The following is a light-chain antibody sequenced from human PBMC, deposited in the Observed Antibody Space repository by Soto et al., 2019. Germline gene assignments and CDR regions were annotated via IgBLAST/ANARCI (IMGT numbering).Light chain of an antibody. J-gene: IGLJ2*01. CDR2: DVN. CDR1: SSDVGVYNY. V-gene: IGLV2-8*01. CDR3: TSYGGSNNYVL. Sequence: QSALTQPPSASGSPGQSVTISCTGTSSDVGVYNYVSWYQQHPGKAPRLMIYDVNTRPSGVPDRFSGSKSGNTASLTVSGLQAEDEADYYRTSYGGSNNYVLFGRGTTLPVL.